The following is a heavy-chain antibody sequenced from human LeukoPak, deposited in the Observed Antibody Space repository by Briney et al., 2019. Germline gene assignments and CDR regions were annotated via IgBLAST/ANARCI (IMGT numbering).Heavy chain of an antibody. Sequence: HPGGSLRLSCAASGFTFSSYGMDWVRQAPGKGLEWVAFIGYDGNNQYYADSVKGRFTISRDNSKNTLYLQMNSLRAEDTAVYYCAKEPEMWELLKYFDYWGQGTLVTVSS. J-gene: IGHJ4*02. CDR1: GFTFSSYG. CDR3: AKEPEMWELLKYFDY. CDR2: IGYDGNNQ. D-gene: IGHD1-26*01. V-gene: IGHV3-30*02.